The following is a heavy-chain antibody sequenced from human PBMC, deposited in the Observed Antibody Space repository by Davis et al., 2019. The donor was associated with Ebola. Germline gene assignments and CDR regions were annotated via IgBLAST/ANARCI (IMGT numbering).Heavy chain of an antibody. Sequence: AASVKVSCKASGYSFTTYAINWVRQAPGQGLQWMGWINAANGNTRYSQSFQGRVTITRDTSTRTAYLEVTNLTSEDTAVYYCAREWQNYYSYWGQGTLVTVSS. J-gene: IGHJ4*02. CDR3: AREWQNYYSY. D-gene: IGHD2-21*02. CDR2: INAANGNT. V-gene: IGHV1-3*01. CDR1: GYSFTTYA.